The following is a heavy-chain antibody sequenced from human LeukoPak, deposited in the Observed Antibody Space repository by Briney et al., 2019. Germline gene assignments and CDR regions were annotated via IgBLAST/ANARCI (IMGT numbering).Heavy chain of an antibody. J-gene: IGHJ3*02. CDR2: IYRSGST. CDR1: GGSISSGGYS. V-gene: IGHV4-30-2*01. CDR3: ARDGKRSHYYDSSSDAFDI. D-gene: IGHD3-22*01. Sequence: PSETLSLTCAVSGGSISSGGYSWSWIRQPPGKGLEWIGYIYRSGSTYYNPSLKSRVTISVDRSKNQFSLKLSSVTAADTAVYYCARDGKRSHYYDSSSDAFDIWGQGTMVTVSS.